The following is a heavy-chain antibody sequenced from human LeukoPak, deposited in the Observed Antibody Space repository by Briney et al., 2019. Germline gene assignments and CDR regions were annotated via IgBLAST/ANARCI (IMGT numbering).Heavy chain of an antibody. CDR3: AGIPVFGVVLHQEPV. CDR1: GYTFTSYD. Sequence: ASVKVSCKASGYTFTSYDINWVRQATGQGLEWMGWMNPNSGDTGYAQTFQGRVTMTRDTSVGTAYMELSSLRSEDTAVYFCAGIPVFGVVLHQEPVWGKGTTVTVSS. V-gene: IGHV1-8*01. CDR2: MNPNSGDT. J-gene: IGHJ6*04. D-gene: IGHD3-3*01.